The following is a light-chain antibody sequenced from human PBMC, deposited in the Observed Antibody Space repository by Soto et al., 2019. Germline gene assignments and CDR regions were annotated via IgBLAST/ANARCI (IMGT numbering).Light chain of an antibody. V-gene: IGLV2-14*01. CDR2: EVS. CDR1: SSDVGGYNY. J-gene: IGLJ1*01. Sequence: QSALSQPASVSGSPGQSITISCTGTSSDVGGYNYVSWYQQPPGKAPKLMIYEVSNRPSGVSNRFSGSNSGKTASLTISGLQAADEDNYYCSSYTRSRNLCVCGTGTKV. CDR3: SSYTRSRNLCV.